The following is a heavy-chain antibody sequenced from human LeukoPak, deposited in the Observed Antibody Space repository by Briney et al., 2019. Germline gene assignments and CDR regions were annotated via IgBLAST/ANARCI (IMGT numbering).Heavy chain of an antibody. Sequence: SETLSLTCTVSGGSISTYYWSWIRQPAGKDLEWIGHIYSSRSTNYNPSLKSRVTMSVDTSKNQLSLKLNSVTAADTAVYYCARGYGSGSNWFDPWGQGTLVIVSS. D-gene: IGHD3-10*01. V-gene: IGHV4-4*07. J-gene: IGHJ5*02. CDR1: GGSISTYY. CDR3: ARGYGSGSNWFDP. CDR2: IYSSRST.